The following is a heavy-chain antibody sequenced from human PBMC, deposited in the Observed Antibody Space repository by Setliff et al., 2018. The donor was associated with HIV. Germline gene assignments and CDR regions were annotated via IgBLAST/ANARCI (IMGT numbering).Heavy chain of an antibody. CDR3: ARREYNYVPRAFDL. CDR2: IRYDGSNK. Sequence: TFSSYGMHWVRQAPGKGLEWVSFIRYDGSNKKYADSVKGRFTISRDNVENSVYLQMNSLRAEDTAVYYCARREYNYVPRAFDLWGRGTMVTVSS. J-gene: IGHJ3*01. CDR1: TFSSYG. D-gene: IGHD3-16*01. V-gene: IGHV3-30*02.